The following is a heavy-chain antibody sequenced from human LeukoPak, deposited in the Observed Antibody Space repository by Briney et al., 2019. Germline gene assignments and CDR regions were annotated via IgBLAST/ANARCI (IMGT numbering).Heavy chain of an antibody. D-gene: IGHD3-10*01. CDR3: ARLITMVRGVIISAIDY. V-gene: IGHV4-59*08. CDR2: IYYSGST. Sequence: SETLSLTCTVSGGSISSYYWSWIRQPPGKGLEWIGYIYYSGSTNYNPSLKSRVTISVDTSKNQFSLKLSSVTAADTAVYYCARLITMVRGVIISAIDYWGQGTLVTVSS. CDR1: GGSISSYY. J-gene: IGHJ4*02.